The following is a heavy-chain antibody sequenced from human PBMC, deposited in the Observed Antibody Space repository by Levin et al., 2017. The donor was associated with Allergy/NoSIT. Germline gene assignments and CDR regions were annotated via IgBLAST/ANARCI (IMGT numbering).Heavy chain of an antibody. V-gene: IGHV3-23*01. CDR1: GFTFSNYA. J-gene: IGHJ3*02. D-gene: IGHD6-19*01. Sequence: GESLKISCAASGFTFSNYAMSWVRQAPGKGLEWVSAISGSGGSTNYADSVKGRFTISRDNSKNTLNLQMNSLRAEDTAVYYCAKRKSSGWPRMDVFDIWGRGTMVTVSS. CDR3: AKRKSSGWPRMDVFDI. CDR2: ISGSGGST.